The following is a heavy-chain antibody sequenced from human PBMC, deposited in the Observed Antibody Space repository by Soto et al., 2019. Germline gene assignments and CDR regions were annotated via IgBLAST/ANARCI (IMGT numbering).Heavy chain of an antibody. D-gene: IGHD1-1*01. Sequence: QVQLVQSGAEVKKPGASVKVSCKASGYTFTSYDINWVRQATGQGLEWMGWMNPNSGNTGYAQKFQGRGSMTSDTSISTAYMELSSLRDEDTAVYYCAGPWNKQWGQGTPVTVSS. CDR1: GYTFTSYD. CDR2: MNPNSGNT. J-gene: IGHJ4*02. CDR3: AGPWNKQ. V-gene: IGHV1-8*01.